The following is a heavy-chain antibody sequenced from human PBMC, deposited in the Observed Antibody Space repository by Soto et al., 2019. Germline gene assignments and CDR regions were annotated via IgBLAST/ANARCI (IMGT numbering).Heavy chain of an antibody. J-gene: IGHJ4*02. V-gene: IGHV4-30-2*01. CDR1: GGSISSGGYS. Sequence: SETLSLTCAVSGGSISSGGYSWSWIRQPPGKGLEWIGYIYHSGSTYYNPSLKSRVTISVDRSKNQFSPKLSSVTAADTAVYYCAREGRGWTYFDYWGQGTLVTVSS. CDR2: IYHSGST. CDR3: AREGRGWTYFDY. D-gene: IGHD6-19*01.